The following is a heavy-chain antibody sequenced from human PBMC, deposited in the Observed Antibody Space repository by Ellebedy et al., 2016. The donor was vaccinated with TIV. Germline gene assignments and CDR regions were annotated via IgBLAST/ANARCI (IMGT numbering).Heavy chain of an antibody. CDR1: GFTFDDYT. J-gene: IGHJ4*02. D-gene: IGHD6-13*01. Sequence: GESLKISCAASGFTFDDYTMHWVRQAPGKGLEWVSLISWDGGSTYYADSVKGRFTISRDNSKNSLYLQMNSLRTEDTALYYCARTVSSWYFLDYWGQGTLVTVSS. CDR2: ISWDGGST. CDR3: ARTVSSWYFLDY. V-gene: IGHV3-43*01.